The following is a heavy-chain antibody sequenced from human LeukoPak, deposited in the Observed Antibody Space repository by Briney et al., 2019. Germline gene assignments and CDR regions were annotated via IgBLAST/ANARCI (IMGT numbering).Heavy chain of an antibody. CDR1: GFTVSSNY. CDR2: IDNGGST. J-gene: IGHJ4*02. CDR3: ARDGSARSLGN. V-gene: IGHV3-53*01. Sequence: GGSLRLSCAASGFTVSSNYMSWVRQAPGKGLEWVSVIDNGGSTYYADSVKGRFTISRANSKNTLYLQMNSLRAEDTAVYYCARDGSARSLGNWGQGTLVSVFS. D-gene: IGHD6-6*01.